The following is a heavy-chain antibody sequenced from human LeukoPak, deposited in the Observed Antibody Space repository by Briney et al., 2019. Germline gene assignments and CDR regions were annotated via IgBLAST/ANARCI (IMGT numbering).Heavy chain of an antibody. D-gene: IGHD5-18*01. J-gene: IGHJ4*02. CDR2: ISGSGGST. V-gene: IGHV3-23*01. CDR3: ASWDTAMVTFLDY. Sequence: GGSLRLSCAASGFTFSSYAMSWVRQAPGKGLEWVSAISGSGGSTYYADSVKGRFTISRDNAKNSLYLQMNSLRADDTAVYYCASWDTAMVTFLDYWGQGALVTVSS. CDR1: GFTFSSYA.